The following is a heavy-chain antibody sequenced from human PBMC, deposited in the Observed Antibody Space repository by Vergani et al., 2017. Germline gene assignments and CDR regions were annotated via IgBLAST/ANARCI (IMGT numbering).Heavy chain of an antibody. V-gene: IGHV3-30*02. J-gene: IGHJ4*02. CDR2: IQFDGSNQ. CDR3: AKHFRGWGIDY. CDR1: GFTLSNYD. D-gene: IGHD3-16*01. Sequence: QVQLVESGGGEVQRGGSLRLSCATSGFTLSNYDMQWIRQGPGKGLEFVAFIQFDGSNQYYADSVKGRFTLSRDFSKNTLYLQINSLRTDDTATYYCAKHFRGWGIDYWGQGTQVIVSS.